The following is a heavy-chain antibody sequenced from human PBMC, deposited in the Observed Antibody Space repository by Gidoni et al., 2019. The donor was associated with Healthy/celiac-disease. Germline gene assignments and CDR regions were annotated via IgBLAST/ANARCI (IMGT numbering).Heavy chain of an antibody. CDR1: GFTYSSYS. CDR2: ISSSSSYI. CDR3: ARDLMTTVTTSLDY. J-gene: IGHJ4*02. V-gene: IGHV3-21*01. Sequence: EVQLVESGGGLVKPGGSLRLSWAASGFTYSSYSMNWVRQAPGKGLEWVSSISSSSSYIYYADSVKGRFTISRDNAKNSLYLQMNSLRAEDTAVYYCARDLMTTVTTSLDYWGQGTLVTVSS. D-gene: IGHD4-17*01.